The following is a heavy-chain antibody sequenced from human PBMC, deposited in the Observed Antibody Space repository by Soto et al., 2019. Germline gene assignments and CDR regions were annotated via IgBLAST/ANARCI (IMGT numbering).Heavy chain of an antibody. CDR3: AGSAGNWFDP. CDR2: IYYSGST. J-gene: IGHJ5*02. D-gene: IGHD1-26*01. CDR1: GGSISTGGYY. Sequence: QVQLQESGPGLVKPSQTLSLTCTVSGGSISTGGYYWSWIRQHPGKGLEWIGYIYYSGSTYYNPSLKXXVXIXXGTSKNQFSLKLTSVTAADTAVYYCAGSAGNWFDPWGQGTLVTVSS. V-gene: IGHV4-31*01.